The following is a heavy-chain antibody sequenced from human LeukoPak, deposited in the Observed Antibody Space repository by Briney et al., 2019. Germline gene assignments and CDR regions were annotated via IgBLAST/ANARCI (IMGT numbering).Heavy chain of an antibody. CDR3: ARGPIRTYYDILTGYSKGGYFDY. CDR1: GGSFSGYY. CDR2: INHSGST. V-gene: IGHV4-34*01. J-gene: IGHJ4*02. Sequence: SETLSLTCAVYGGSFSGYYWSWIRQPPGKGLEWIGEINHSGSTNYNPSLKSRVTISVDTSKNQFSLKLSSVTAADTAVYYCARGPIRTYYDILTGYSKGGYFDYWGREPWSPSPQ. D-gene: IGHD3-9*01.